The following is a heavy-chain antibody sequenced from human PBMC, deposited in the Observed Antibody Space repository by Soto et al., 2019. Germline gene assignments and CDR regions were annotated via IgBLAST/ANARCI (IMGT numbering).Heavy chain of an antibody. CDR2: ISSNGGST. J-gene: IGHJ4*02. Sequence: GGSLRLSCSASGFTFSSYAMHWVRQAPGKGLEYVSAISSNGGSTYYADSVKGRFTISRDNSKNTLYLQMSSLRAEDTAVYYCVKDSGLISIAARPHALFDYWGQGTLVTVSS. CDR1: GFTFSSYA. V-gene: IGHV3-64D*08. D-gene: IGHD6-6*01. CDR3: VKDSGLISIAARPHALFDY.